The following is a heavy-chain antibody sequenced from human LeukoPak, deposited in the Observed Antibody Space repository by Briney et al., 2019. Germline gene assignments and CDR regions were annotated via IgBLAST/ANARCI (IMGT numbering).Heavy chain of an antibody. CDR2: IYQDGREK. D-gene: IGHD6-13*01. CDR1: GFTFSSHL. V-gene: IGHV3-7*01. Sequence: PGGSLRLSCAASGFTFSSHLMTWVRQAPGKGLEGVANIYQDGREKYYAVSVKGRFTISRDNAKNSLFLQMDSLRAEDTAVYYCAGERPSSSWYDYWGQGTLVTVSS. CDR3: AGERPSSSWYDY. J-gene: IGHJ4*02.